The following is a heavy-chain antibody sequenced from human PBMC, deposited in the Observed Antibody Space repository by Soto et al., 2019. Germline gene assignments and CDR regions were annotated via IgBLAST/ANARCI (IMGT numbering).Heavy chain of an antibody. CDR1: GFTFSDYA. D-gene: IGHD5-12*01. J-gene: IGHJ4*02. V-gene: IGHV3-23*01. CDR2: ISGSGGRT. CDR3: AKRAQIYDPGYYFDF. Sequence: EVQLLESGGGLVQPGGSLRLSCAASGFTFSDYAMSWVRQGPGKGLEWVSTISGSGGRTFYADSVKGRFTISRDNSKNTLSLQMNSLRAEDTDVYYCAKRAQIYDPGYYFDFWGQGNPVTVSS.